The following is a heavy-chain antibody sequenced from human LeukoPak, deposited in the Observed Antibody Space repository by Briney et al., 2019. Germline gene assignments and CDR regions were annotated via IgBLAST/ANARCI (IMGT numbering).Heavy chain of an antibody. Sequence: PGGSLRLSCAASGFTFSSYGMHWVRQAPGKGLEWVAFIRYDGSNKYYADSVKGRFTISRDNSKNTLYLQMNSLRAEDTAVYYCAKGDYYGSGSYRSYDYWGQGTLVTVSS. V-gene: IGHV3-30*02. J-gene: IGHJ4*02. CDR2: IRYDGSNK. CDR1: GFTFSSYG. D-gene: IGHD3-10*01. CDR3: AKGDYYGSGSYRSYDY.